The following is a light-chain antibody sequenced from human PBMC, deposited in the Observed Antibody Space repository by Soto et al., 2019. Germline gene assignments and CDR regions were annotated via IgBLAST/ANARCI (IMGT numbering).Light chain of an antibody. CDR3: MQALQIRVE. CDR1: QSLLHSDGYNY. J-gene: IGKJ1*01. Sequence: DSVMTQFPLSLSVTPGEPASISCRSSQSLLHSDGYNYLDWYVQKPGQSPQLLIYLGSNRASGGPDRVSGSGSGTDFTLKISRVEAEDVGVYYCMQALQIRVEFGQGTKVEIK. CDR2: LGS. V-gene: IGKV2-28*01.